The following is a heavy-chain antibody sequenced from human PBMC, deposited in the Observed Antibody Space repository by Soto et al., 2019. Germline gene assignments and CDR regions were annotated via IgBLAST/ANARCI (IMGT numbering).Heavy chain of an antibody. CDR2: IFHGGST. D-gene: IGHD2-2*01. CDR1: GAPTTWGDYS. V-gene: IGHV4-30-2*01. Sequence: PSETLSLTCAISGAPTTWGDYSWNGIRQPPGKGLEWIGYIFHGGSTYYNPSLRSRVTISVDRSRTQFSLKMSSVTAADTAVYYCARGRVVVPAAVMFNCLDPWGQGALVTVSS. CDR3: ARGRVVVPAAVMFNCLDP. J-gene: IGHJ5*02.